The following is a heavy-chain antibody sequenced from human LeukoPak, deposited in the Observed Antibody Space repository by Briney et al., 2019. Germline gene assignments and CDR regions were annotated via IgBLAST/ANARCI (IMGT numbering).Heavy chain of an antibody. CDR1: GFIFSSYG. J-gene: IGHJ6*03. V-gene: IGHV3-30*05. D-gene: IGHD2-2*03. Sequence: GGSLRLSCASSGFIFSSYGMHWVRQAPGKGLEWVAVISYDGSNKYYADSVKGRFTISRDNSKNTLYLQMNSLRAEDTAVYYCARDVARGGDCSSTSCYRGYYYYYYMDVWGKGTTVTVSS. CDR2: ISYDGSNK. CDR3: ARDVARGGDCSSTSCYRGYYYYYYMDV.